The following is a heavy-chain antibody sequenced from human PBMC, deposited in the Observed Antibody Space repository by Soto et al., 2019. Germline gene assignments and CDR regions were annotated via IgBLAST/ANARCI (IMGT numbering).Heavy chain of an antibody. CDR1: GFTFTNYW. Sequence: GGSLRLSCAASGFTFTNYWMTWFRQALGKGLEWVANIRADGSEENYVDSVKGRFSISRDNAEKSLYLQMNSLRAEDTAVYYCARDSGGHCCCICHHPFDHCGQGTLSTVPS. CDR3: ARDSGGHCCCICHHPFDH. CDR2: IRADGSEE. V-gene: IGHV3-7*01. D-gene: IGHD2-2*01. J-gene: IGHJ4*03.